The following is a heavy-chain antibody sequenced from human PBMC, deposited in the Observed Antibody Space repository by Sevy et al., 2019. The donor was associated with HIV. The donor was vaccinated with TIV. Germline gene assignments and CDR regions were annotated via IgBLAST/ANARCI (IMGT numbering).Heavy chain of an antibody. CDR2: IYYSGST. CDR1: GGSVSSGSYY. J-gene: IGHJ4*02. CDR3: ARDLPLTF. V-gene: IGHV4-61*01. Sequence: SETLSLTCTVSGGSVSSGSYYWSWIRQPPGKGLEWIGYIYYSGSTNYNPSLKSRVTISVDTSKNQFSLKLGSVTAADTAVYYCARDLPLTFWGQGTLVTVSS.